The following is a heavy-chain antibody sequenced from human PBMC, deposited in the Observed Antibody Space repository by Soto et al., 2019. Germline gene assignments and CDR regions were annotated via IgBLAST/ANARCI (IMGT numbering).Heavy chain of an antibody. D-gene: IGHD3-3*01. V-gene: IGHV4-39*01. CDR3: ASPYYDFWSGYSTNMDV. CDR2: IYYSGST. J-gene: IGHJ6*03. Sequence: PSETLSLTCTVSGGSISSSSYYWGWIRQPPGKGLEWIGSIYYSGSTYYNPSLKSRVTISVDTSKNQFSLKLSSVTAADTAVYYCASPYYDFWSGYSTNMDVWGKGTTVTVSS. CDR1: GGSISSSSYY.